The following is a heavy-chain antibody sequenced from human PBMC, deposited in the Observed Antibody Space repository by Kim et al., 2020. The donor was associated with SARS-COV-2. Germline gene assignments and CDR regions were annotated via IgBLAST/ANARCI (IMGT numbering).Heavy chain of an antibody. CDR3: ARDRQWLGYRKLFFDY. CDR2: ISSSSSYI. Sequence: GGSLRLSCAASGFTFSSYSMNWVRQAPGKGLEWVSSISSSSSYIYYADSVKGRFTISRDNAKNSLYLQMNSLRAEDTAVYYCARDRQWLGYRKLFFDYWGQGTLVTVSS. D-gene: IGHD6-19*01. J-gene: IGHJ4*02. V-gene: IGHV3-21*01. CDR1: GFTFSSYS.